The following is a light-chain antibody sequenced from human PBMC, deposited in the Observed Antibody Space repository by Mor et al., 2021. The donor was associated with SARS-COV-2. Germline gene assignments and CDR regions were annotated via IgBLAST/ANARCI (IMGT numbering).Light chain of an antibody. CDR3: QTWGSGILV. Sequence: SSGHSSYANAWHQHQPEKAPRYLMKVNSDGSHSKGDGIPDRFSGSTSGSERYLTISSLQSEDEADYYCQTWGSGILVFGGG. J-gene: IGLJ2*01. CDR2: VNSDGSH. CDR1: SGHSSYA. V-gene: IGLV4-69*01.